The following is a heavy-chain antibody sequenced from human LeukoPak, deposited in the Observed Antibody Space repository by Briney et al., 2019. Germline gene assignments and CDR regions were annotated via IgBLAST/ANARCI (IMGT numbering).Heavy chain of an antibody. CDR3: ARHFKYYYDSSGYPRDAFDI. D-gene: IGHD3-22*01. CDR2: IYTSGST. CDR1: GGSISSYY. V-gene: IGHV4-4*07. Sequence: SETLSLTCTVSGGSISSYYWSWIRQPAGKGLEWIGRIYTSGSTNYNPSLKSRVTISIDMSKNQFSLTLSSVTAADAALYYCARHFKYYYDSSGYPRDAFDIWGQGTMVTVSS. J-gene: IGHJ3*02.